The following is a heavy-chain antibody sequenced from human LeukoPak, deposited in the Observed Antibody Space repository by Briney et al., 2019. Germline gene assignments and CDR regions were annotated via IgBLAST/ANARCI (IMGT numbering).Heavy chain of an antibody. CDR2: TYYRSKWYN. J-gene: IGHJ6*03. V-gene: IGHV6-1*01. Sequence: SQTLSLTCAISGDSVSSNSAAWNWIRQSPSRGLEWLGRTYYRSKWYNDYAVSVKSRITINPDTSKNQLSLKLSSVTAADTAVYYCARGYCSGGSCYRALYYYYYMDVWGKGTTVTVSS. CDR3: ARGYCSGGSCYRALYYYYYMDV. CDR1: GDSVSSNSAA. D-gene: IGHD2-15*01.